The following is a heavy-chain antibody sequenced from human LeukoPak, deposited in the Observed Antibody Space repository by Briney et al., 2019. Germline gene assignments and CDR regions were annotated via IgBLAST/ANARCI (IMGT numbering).Heavy chain of an antibody. Sequence: SVKVSCKASGGTFSSDAISWVRQAPGQGLEWMGGTIPIFGTTHYAQKFQGRVTITADESTSTAYMELSSLISEDTAVYYCARDNSVRDEAWWFNPWGQGTLVTVSS. CDR1: GGTFSSDA. J-gene: IGHJ5*02. V-gene: IGHV1-69*13. D-gene: IGHD5-24*01. CDR3: ARDNSVRDEAWWFNP. CDR2: TIPIFGTT.